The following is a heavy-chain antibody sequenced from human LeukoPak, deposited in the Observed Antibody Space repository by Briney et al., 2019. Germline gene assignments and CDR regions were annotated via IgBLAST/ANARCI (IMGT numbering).Heavy chain of an antibody. V-gene: IGHV3-64*01. J-gene: IGHJ3*02. CDR2: ISANGGGT. CDR3: ARVSSSGWYAFDI. CDR1: GLTFSSYA. D-gene: IGHD6-19*01. Sequence: PGGSLRLSCAASGLTFSSYAMYWVRQAPGKGLEYVSGISANGGGTSYANSLKGRFTISRDNSKETLYPQVGSLRAEDMAVYYCARVSSSGWYAFDIWGQGTMVTVSS.